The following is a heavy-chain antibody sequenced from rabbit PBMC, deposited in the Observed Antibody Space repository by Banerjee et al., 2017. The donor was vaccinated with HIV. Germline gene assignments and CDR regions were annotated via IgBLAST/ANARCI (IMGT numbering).Heavy chain of an antibody. CDR1: GFSFSSSYY. D-gene: IGHD4-1*01. CDR2: IYAGSSGST. CDR3: AREATRGWGDLDL. V-gene: IGHV1S40*01. Sequence: QSLEESGGGLVQPEGSLTLTCTASGFSFSSSYYMCWVRQAPGKGLEWIACIYAGSSGSTYYASWAKGRFTISSDNAQNTVDLQMTSLTAADTATYFCAREATRGWGDLDLWGPGTLVTVS. J-gene: IGHJ3*01.